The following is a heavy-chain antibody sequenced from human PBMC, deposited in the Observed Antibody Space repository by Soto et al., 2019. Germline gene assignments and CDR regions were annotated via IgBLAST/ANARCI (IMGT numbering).Heavy chain of an antibody. CDR3: ARDKAYYSGNVGYYYYGFDV. CDR1: GGSVTSGSYY. Sequence: PSETLSLTCAFSGGSVTSGSYYWSWVRQSPETGLEWIGEFFYSGTTKYNPSLRGRVTISVDRPKNQFSLKLTSVTAADTATYYCARDKAYYSGNVGYYYYGFDVWGQGTTVTVSS. V-gene: IGHV4-61*01. D-gene: IGHD3-10*01. J-gene: IGHJ6*02. CDR2: FFYSGTT.